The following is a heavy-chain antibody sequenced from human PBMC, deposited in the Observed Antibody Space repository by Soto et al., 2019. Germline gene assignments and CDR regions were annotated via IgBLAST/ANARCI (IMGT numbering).Heavy chain of an antibody. J-gene: IGHJ6*02. CDR3: ASTTWELLHHRYYYYGMDV. V-gene: IGHV3-23*01. Sequence: GGSLRLSCAASGFTFSSYAMSWVRQAPGKGLEWVSAISGSGGSTYYADSVKGRFTISRDNSKNTLYLQMNSLRAEDTAVYYCASTTWELLHHRYYYYGMDVWGQGTTVTVSS. CDR1: GFTFSSYA. D-gene: IGHD1-26*01. CDR2: ISGSGGST.